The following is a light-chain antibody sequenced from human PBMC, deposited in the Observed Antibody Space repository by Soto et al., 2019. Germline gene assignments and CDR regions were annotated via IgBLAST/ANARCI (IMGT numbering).Light chain of an antibody. CDR3: SSYAGINKFAVV. Sequence: QSALTQPPSASGSPGQSVTISCTGTSSDVGRYNYVSWYQQHPGKAPKLMIYEVSKRPSGIPDRFAGSKFGNTASLTVSGLQAEDEDHYYCSSYAGINKFAVVFGGGTKLTVL. CDR1: SSDVGRYNY. V-gene: IGLV2-8*01. J-gene: IGLJ2*01. CDR2: EVS.